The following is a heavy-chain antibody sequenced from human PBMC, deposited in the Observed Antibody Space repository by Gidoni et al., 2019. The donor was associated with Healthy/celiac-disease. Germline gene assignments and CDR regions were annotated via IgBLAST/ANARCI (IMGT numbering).Heavy chain of an antibody. Sequence: QVQLQQWGAGLLKPSETLSLTCAVYGGSFSCYYWSWIRQPPGKGLEWIGEINHSGSTNYNPSLKSRVTISVDTSKNQFSLKLSSVTAADTAVYYCASTYYDSSGYFFYWGQGTLVTVSS. CDR2: INHSGST. J-gene: IGHJ4*02. CDR1: GGSFSCYY. CDR3: ASTYYDSSGYFFY. D-gene: IGHD3-22*01. V-gene: IGHV4-34*01.